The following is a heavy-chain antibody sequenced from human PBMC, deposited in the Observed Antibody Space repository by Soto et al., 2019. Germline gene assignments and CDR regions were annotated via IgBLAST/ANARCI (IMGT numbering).Heavy chain of an antibody. V-gene: IGHV4-31*03. CDR1: GGSISSGGYY. D-gene: IGHD6-13*01. CDR3: ARVSATGTRWFDP. Sequence: SETLSLTCTVSGGSISSGGYYWSWTRQHPGKGLEWIGYIYYSGSTYYNPSLKSRVTISVDPSKSQFSLNVTSLTAADTAVYYCARVSATGTRWFDPWGPGTLVTVS. CDR2: IYYSGST. J-gene: IGHJ5*02.